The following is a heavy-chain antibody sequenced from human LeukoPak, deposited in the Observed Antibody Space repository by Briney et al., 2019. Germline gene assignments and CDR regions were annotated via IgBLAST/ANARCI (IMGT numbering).Heavy chain of an antibody. V-gene: IGHV3-66*01. Sequence: GGSLRLSCAASGFTVSGNYMSWVRQAPGKGLEWLSVIHRGGNTYYADSVKGRFTISRDSSKNTVFLQMDSLRAEDTAAYYCARDPGYGLGVDYGDYWGQGTLVTVSS. CDR3: ARDPGYGLGVDYGDY. D-gene: IGHD3-10*01. CDR2: IHRGGNT. CDR1: GFTVSGNY. J-gene: IGHJ4*02.